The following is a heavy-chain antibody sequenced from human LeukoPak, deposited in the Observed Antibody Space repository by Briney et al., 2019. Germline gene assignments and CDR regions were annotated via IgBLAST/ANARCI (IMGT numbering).Heavy chain of an antibody. CDR3: AREILSAFDI. Sequence: GRSLRLSCAASEFTFSSYAMHWVRQAPGKGLEWVAVISYDGSNKYYADSVKGRFTISRDNSKNTLYLQMNSLRAEDTAVYYCAREILSAFDIWGQGTMVTVSS. V-gene: IGHV3-30-3*01. J-gene: IGHJ3*02. CDR1: EFTFSSYA. CDR2: ISYDGSNK.